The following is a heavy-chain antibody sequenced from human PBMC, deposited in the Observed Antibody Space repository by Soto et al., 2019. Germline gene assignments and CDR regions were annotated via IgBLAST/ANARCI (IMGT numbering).Heavy chain of an antibody. Sequence: SVKVSCKASGGTFSSYAISWVRQAPRQGLEWMGGIIPIFGTANYAQKFQGRVTITADESTSTAYMELSSLRSEDTAVYYCARSLLGYCSGGSCYRLPFDYWGQGTLVTVSS. CDR3: ARSLLGYCSGGSCYRLPFDY. J-gene: IGHJ4*02. CDR2: IIPIFGTA. D-gene: IGHD2-15*01. V-gene: IGHV1-69*13. CDR1: GGTFSSYA.